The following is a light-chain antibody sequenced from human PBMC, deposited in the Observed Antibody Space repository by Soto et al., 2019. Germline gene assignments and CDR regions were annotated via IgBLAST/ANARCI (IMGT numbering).Light chain of an antibody. CDR1: RSNIGSHY. J-gene: IGLJ2*01. Sequence: QSALTQPPSASGSPGQRVAISCSGSRSNIGSHYVHWYQQIPGTAPKLLIYMNDQRPSGVPDRISGSKSGTSASLAISGLRSEDEAHYFCATWDDSLGGYQVFGEGTKLTVL. CDR3: ATWDDSLGGYQV. CDR2: MND. V-gene: IGLV1-47*01.